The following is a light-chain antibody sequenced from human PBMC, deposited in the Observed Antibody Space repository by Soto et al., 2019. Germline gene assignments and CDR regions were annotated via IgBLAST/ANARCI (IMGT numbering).Light chain of an antibody. CDR1: NSNIGNDY. V-gene: IGLV1-51*02. J-gene: IGLJ3*02. CDR2: END. CDR3: GTWESSLRTWV. Sequence: QSVLTQPPSVSAAPGQKVTISCSGSNSNIGNDYVAWYQQLPGTAPRLLIYENDKRPSGIPDRFSGSKSGTSATLGITGLQTGDEDDYYCGTWESSLRTWVFGGGTKLTVL.